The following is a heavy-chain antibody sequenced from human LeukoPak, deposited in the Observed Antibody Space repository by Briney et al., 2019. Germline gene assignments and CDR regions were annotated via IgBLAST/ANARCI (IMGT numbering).Heavy chain of an antibody. CDR3: ARRGANWALR. CDR2: VRYTVTP. J-gene: IGHJ4*02. V-gene: IGHV4-59*12. D-gene: IGHD7-27*01. CDR1: GGSISGYY. Sequence: PSETLSLTCTVAGGSISGYYWTWIRHSPGKRPEWLAYVRYTVTPNYNPSLKSRVTISVDTSKNQFCLKLSSVTAADTAVYYCARRGANWALRWGQGTLVTVSS.